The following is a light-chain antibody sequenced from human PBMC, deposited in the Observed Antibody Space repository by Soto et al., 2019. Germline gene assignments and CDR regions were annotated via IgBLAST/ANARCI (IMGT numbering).Light chain of an antibody. J-gene: IGLJ1*01. CDR2: NVN. CDR3: SSFTSSTTYV. CDR1: SSDVGGYNY. V-gene: IGLV2-14*03. Sequence: QCALTQPASVSGSPGQSITISCPGTSSDVGGYNYVSWYQQHPGEVPKVIIFNVNNRPSGVSDRFSGSRPGNTASLTISGLQAEDEADYYCSSFTSSTTYVFGAGTKVTVL.